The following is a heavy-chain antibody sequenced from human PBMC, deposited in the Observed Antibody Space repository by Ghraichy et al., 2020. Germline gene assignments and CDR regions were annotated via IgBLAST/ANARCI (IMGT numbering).Heavy chain of an antibody. CDR2: INSDGSGT. CDR1: GFTFSGAW. Sequence: GSVKVSCAASGFTFSGAWLHWVRQAPGKGLVWVSRINSDGSGTNYADSVKGRFTISRDNAKNTLYLQMSSLKAEDTAVYYCARDWSYSMHYWGQGTLVIVSS. J-gene: IGHJ4*02. CDR3: ARDWSYSMHY. D-gene: IGHD1-26*01. V-gene: IGHV3-74*01.